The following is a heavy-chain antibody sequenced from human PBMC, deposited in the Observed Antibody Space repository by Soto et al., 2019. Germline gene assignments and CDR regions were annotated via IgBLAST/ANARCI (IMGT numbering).Heavy chain of an antibody. CDR3: ARDSRYGSSWYRY. J-gene: IGHJ4*02. CDR1: GFTFSSYG. CDR2: IWYDGSNK. Sequence: VQLVESGGGVVQPGRSLRLSCAASGFTFSSYGMHWVRQAPGKGLEWVAVIWYDGSNKYYADSVKGRFTISRDNSKNTLYLHMNSLRAEDTAVYYCARDSRYGSSWYRYWGQGTLVTVSS. D-gene: IGHD6-13*01. V-gene: IGHV3-33*01.